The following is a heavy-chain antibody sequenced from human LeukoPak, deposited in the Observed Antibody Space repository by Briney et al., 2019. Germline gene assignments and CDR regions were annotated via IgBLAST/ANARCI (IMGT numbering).Heavy chain of an antibody. J-gene: IGHJ4*02. CDR3: ARDRGLYYYDSSGYYFDY. D-gene: IGHD3-22*01. V-gene: IGHV4-4*07. CDR2: NFSSGST. CDR1: GGYISTHH. Sequence: PSETLSLTCSVSGGYISTHHWTWIRQPAGKGLEWIGRNFSSGSTTYNPSLKSRVTMSVDTSKNQFSLKLSTVTAADTAVYYCARDRGLYYYDSSGYYFDYWGQGALVTVSS.